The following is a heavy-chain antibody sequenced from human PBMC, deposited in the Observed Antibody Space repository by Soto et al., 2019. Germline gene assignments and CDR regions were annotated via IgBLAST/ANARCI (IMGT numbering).Heavy chain of an antibody. CDR1: GGSVSSGSYY. V-gene: IGHV4-61*01. CDR2: IYYSGST. CDR3: ARDRGYCSSTSCYSDWFDP. J-gene: IGHJ5*02. D-gene: IGHD2-2*01. Sequence: PSETLSLTCTVSGGSVSSGSYYWSWIRQPPGKGLEWIGYIYYSGSTNYNPSLKSRVTISVDTSKNQFSLKLSSVTAADTAVYYCARDRGYCSSTSCYSDWFDPWGQGTLVTV.